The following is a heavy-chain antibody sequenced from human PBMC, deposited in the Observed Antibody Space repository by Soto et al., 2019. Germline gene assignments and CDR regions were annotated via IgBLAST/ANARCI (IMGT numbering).Heavy chain of an antibody. V-gene: IGHV3-23*01. CDR1: GFTFSSYA. CDR2: ISGSGGRR. J-gene: IGHJ2*01. D-gene: IGHD5-12*01. Sequence: EVPLLESGGGLVQPGGSLRLSCAASGFTFSSYAMSWVRQAPGKGLEWVSGISGSGGRRYYADSVKGRFTISRDNSKNTLYLQMDSLRAEDTAVYYCAKGYEGGYFDLWGRGTLVTVSS. CDR3: AKGYEGGYFDL.